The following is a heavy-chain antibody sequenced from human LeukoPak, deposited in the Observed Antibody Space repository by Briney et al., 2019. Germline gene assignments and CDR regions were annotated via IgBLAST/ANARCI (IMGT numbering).Heavy chain of an antibody. Sequence: ASVKVSCKAAGYTFTSYDINWVRQATGQGLEWMGWMNPNSGNTGCAHKLQGRVTITADKSTSTAYMELSSLRSEDTAVYYCARGRGGKYCSGGSCYSYDYYYYYMDVWGKGTTVTVSS. CDR3: ARGRGGKYCSGGSCYSYDYYYYYMDV. J-gene: IGHJ6*03. CDR1: GYTFTSYD. D-gene: IGHD2-15*01. CDR2: MNPNSGNT. V-gene: IGHV1-8*01.